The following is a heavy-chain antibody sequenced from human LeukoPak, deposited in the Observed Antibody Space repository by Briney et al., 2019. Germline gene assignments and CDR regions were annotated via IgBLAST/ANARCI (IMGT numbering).Heavy chain of an antibody. CDR2: ISAYNGNT. J-gene: IGHJ4*02. V-gene: IGHV1-18*01. CDR3: ARDPPYYDILTGTLDY. D-gene: IGHD3-9*01. CDR1: GYTFTSYG. Sequence: ASVKVSCKASGYTFTSYGISWVRQAPGQGLEWMGWISAYNGNTNYAQKLQGRVTMTTDTSTSTAYMELRSLRSDDTAVYYCARDPPYYDILTGTLDYWGQGTLVTVSS.